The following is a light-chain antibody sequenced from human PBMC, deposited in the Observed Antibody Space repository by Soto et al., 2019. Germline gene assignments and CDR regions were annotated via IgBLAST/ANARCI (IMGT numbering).Light chain of an antibody. V-gene: IGKV3-15*01. CDR2: GAS. Sequence: EIVMTQSPATLSVSPGERATLSCRASQSVRSDLAWYQQRPGQAPRLLIYGASTRATGIPARFSGSGSETDFTLTISRLEPEDFAVYYCQQYSSSPPITFGQGTRLEIK. J-gene: IGKJ5*01. CDR1: QSVRSD. CDR3: QQYSSSPPIT.